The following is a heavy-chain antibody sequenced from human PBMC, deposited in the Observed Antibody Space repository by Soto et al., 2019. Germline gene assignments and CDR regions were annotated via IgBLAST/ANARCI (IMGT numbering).Heavy chain of an antibody. Sequence: SETLSLTCTVSGGSINSYYWYWIRQPAGKGREWIGRIYISGSTNYNPSLKSRVTMSIDTSKNQFSLKVISVTAADAAVYYCAKSSSRSTLGQYALDVWGQGTTVTVSS. CDR2: IYISGST. CDR3: AKSSSRSTLGQYALDV. D-gene: IGHD6-13*01. V-gene: IGHV4-4*07. J-gene: IGHJ6*02. CDR1: GGSINSYY.